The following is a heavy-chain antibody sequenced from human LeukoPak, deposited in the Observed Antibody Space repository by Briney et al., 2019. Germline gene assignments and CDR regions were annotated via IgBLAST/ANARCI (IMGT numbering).Heavy chain of an antibody. CDR1: GGSVSNHF. CDR2: VSYMGTT. D-gene: IGHD2-15*01. J-gene: IGHJ4*02. V-gene: IGHV4-59*02. CDR3: ARSYCNGRGCYDY. Sequence: KPSETLSLTCTVSGGSVSNHFWTWIRQPPGKGPEWIGYVSYMGTTNSNPSLRSRVTISIDPSKNQFSLKLTSVTAADTAMYYCARSYCNGRGCYDYWGQGTLVTVSS.